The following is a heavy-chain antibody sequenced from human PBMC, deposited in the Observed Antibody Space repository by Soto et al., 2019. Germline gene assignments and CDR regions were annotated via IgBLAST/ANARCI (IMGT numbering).Heavy chain of an antibody. Sequence: QVHLVQSGAEVKKPGASVTVSCKASGYTFTSYGINWVRQAPGQGLEWMGWISANNGNTNYAQKVQGRVTMTTDTSTSTAYMEMRSLRSDDTAVYYCARGSASGGSYRLGYRGQGTLVTVSS. J-gene: IGHJ4*02. V-gene: IGHV1-18*01. CDR2: ISANNGNT. CDR3: ARGSASGGSYRLGY. D-gene: IGHD3-22*01. CDR1: GYTFTSYG.